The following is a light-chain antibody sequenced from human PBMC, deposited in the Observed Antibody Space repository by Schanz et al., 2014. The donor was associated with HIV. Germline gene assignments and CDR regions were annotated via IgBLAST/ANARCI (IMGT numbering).Light chain of an antibody. CDR3: SSYTSSSTLVV. CDR1: SSDVGGYNY. J-gene: IGLJ3*02. V-gene: IGLV2-14*01. Sequence: QSVLTQPASVSGSPGQSITISCTGTSSDVGGYNYVSWYQQHPGKAPKLMIYEVSKRPSGISSRFSGSKSGNTASLTISGLQAEDEADYYCSSYTSSSTLVVFGGGTKLTVL. CDR2: EVS.